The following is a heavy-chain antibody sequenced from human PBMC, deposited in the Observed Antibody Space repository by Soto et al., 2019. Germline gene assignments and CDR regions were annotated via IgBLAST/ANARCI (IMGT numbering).Heavy chain of an antibody. Sequence: SVKVSCEASGGTFSSYAISWVRQAPGQGLEWMGGIIPIFGTANYAQKFQGRVTITADESTSTAYMELSSLRSEDTAVYYCASRSGYSSGWYSEIDYYYGMDVWGQGTTVTVSS. D-gene: IGHD6-19*01. CDR1: GGTFSSYA. J-gene: IGHJ6*02. CDR3: ASRSGYSSGWYSEIDYYYGMDV. CDR2: IIPIFGTA. V-gene: IGHV1-69*13.